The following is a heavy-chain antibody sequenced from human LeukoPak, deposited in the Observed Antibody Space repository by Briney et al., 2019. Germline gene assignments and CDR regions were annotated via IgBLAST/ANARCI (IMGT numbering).Heavy chain of an antibody. CDR1: GFTFSNYG. D-gene: IGHD6-13*01. V-gene: IGHV3-30*02. CDR2: IRYDGSNE. J-gene: IGHJ4*02. CDR3: ARDKYSSS. Sequence: GGSLRLSCAASGFTFSNYGIHWVRQAPGKGLEWVAFIRYDGSNEYYADSVKGRFTISRDNAKNSLYLQMISLRAEDTAVYYCARDKYSSSWGQGTLVTVSS.